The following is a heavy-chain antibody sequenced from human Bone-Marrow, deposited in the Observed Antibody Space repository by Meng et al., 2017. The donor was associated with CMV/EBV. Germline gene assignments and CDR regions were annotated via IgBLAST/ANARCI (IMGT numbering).Heavy chain of an antibody. Sequence: GESLKISCAASGLTFSGSAMHWVRQASGKGLEWVGRIRSKANSYATAYAASVKGRFTISRDDSKNTAYLQMNSLKTEDTAVYYCTRYGGSGPWGQGTLVTVSS. CDR1: GLTFSGSA. J-gene: IGHJ5*02. CDR2: IRSKANSYAT. D-gene: IGHD4-23*01. V-gene: IGHV3-73*01. CDR3: TRYGGSGP.